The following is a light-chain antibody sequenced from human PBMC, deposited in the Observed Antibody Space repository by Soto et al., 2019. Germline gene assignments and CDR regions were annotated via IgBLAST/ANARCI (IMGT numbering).Light chain of an antibody. J-gene: IGKJ1*01. CDR3: HQYKSHWT. Sequence: DIQMTQSPSSLSASVGDRVTITCRASQSISSYLNWYQQKPGKAPKLLIYAASSLQSGVPSRFSGSGSGTEFTLTISSLQPGDSAIYFCHQYKSHWTFGQGTKVDNK. V-gene: IGKV1-39*01. CDR2: AAS. CDR1: QSISSY.